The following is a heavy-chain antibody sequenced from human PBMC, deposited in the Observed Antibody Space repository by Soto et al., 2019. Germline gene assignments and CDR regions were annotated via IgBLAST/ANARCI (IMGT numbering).Heavy chain of an antibody. CDR3: ARVDTAMAPYYYYYMDV. CDR2: SNAGNGNT. CDR1: GYTFTSYA. D-gene: IGHD5-18*01. V-gene: IGHV1-3*01. Sequence: QVQLVQSGAEVKKPGASVKVSCKASGYTFTSYAMHWVRQAPGQRLEWMGWSNAGNGNTKYSQKFQGRVTITRDTSASTAYMELSSLRSEDTAVYYCARVDTAMAPYYYYYMDVWGKGTTVTVSS. J-gene: IGHJ6*03.